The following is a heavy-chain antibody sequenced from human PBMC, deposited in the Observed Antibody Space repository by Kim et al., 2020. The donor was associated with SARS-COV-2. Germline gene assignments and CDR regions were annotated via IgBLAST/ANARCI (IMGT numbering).Heavy chain of an antibody. Sequence: SETLSLTCTVSGGSISSSSYYWGWIRQPPGKGLEWIGSIYYSGSTYYNPSLKSRVTISVDTSKNQFSLKLSSVTAADTAGYYCARHIRRWLQLRPRNFDYWGQGTLVTVSS. D-gene: IGHD5-12*01. V-gene: IGHV4-39*01. J-gene: IGHJ4*02. CDR1: GGSISSSSYY. CDR3: ARHIRRWLQLRPRNFDY. CDR2: IYYSGST.